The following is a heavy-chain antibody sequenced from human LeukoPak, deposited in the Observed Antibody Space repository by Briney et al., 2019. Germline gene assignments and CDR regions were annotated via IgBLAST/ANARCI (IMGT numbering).Heavy chain of an antibody. CDR3: ARLGAYCGGDCYLGDDY. Sequence: SETLSLTCTASGGSISTYYWSWIRQPPGKGLEWIGYIYYSGSTNYNPSLKSRVTISVDTSKNQFSLKLTSMTAADTAVYYCARLGAYCGGDCYLGDDYWGQGTLVTVSS. J-gene: IGHJ4*02. V-gene: IGHV4-59*08. CDR2: IYYSGST. CDR1: GGSISTYY. D-gene: IGHD2-21*01.